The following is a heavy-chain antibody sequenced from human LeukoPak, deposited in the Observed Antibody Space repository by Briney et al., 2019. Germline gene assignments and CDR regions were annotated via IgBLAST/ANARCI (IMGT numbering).Heavy chain of an antibody. CDR1: GGSISSYY. CDR2: NYYSGST. J-gene: IGHJ4*02. V-gene: IGHV4-59*08. D-gene: IGHD1-26*01. Sequence: PSETLSLTCTVSGGSISSYYWSWIRQPPGKGLEWIGYNYYSGSTNYNPSLKSRVTISVDTSKNQFSLKLSSVTAADTAVYYCARRRGSYFDYWGQGTLVTVSS. CDR3: ARRRGSYFDY.